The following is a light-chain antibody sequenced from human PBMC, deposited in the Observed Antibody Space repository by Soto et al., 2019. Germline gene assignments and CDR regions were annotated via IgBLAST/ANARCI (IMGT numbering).Light chain of an antibody. Sequence: EVAMTQSPATLSVSPGERAILSCRTSQGVSSNLAWYQQKPGLPPRLLIYGASTRATGIPARFSGSGSGTEFTLTISSLQSEDFAVYYCQQYDNRPPFTFSPGTKVDIK. CDR3: QQYDNRPPFT. J-gene: IGKJ3*01. CDR1: QGVSSN. CDR2: GAS. V-gene: IGKV3-15*01.